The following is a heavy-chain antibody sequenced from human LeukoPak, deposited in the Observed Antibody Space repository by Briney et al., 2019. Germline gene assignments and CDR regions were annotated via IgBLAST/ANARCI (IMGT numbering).Heavy chain of an antibody. CDR1: GGTFSSYA. D-gene: IGHD2-2*01. Sequence: ASVKVSCKASGGTFSSYAISWVRQAPGQGLEWMGGIIPIFGTANYAQKFQGRVTITADESTSTAYMELSSLRSEDTAVYYCARDSLGQYQYCSSTSCHAFDIWGQGTMVTVSS. CDR2: IIPIFGTA. J-gene: IGHJ3*02. V-gene: IGHV1-69*13. CDR3: ARDSLGQYQYCSSTSCHAFDI.